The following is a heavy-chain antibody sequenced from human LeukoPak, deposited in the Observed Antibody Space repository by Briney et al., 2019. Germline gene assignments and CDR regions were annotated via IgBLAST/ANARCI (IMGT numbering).Heavy chain of an antibody. CDR1: GGSFSGYY. CDR3: ARQKNRGPLGGMDV. V-gene: IGHV4-34*01. Sequence: SETLSLTCAVYGGSFSGYYWSWIRQPPGKGLEWIGEINHSGSTNYNPSLKSRVTISVDTSKNQFSLKLSSVTAADTAVYYCARQKNRGPLGGMDVWGQGTTVTVSS. J-gene: IGHJ6*02. CDR2: INHSGST. D-gene: IGHD7-27*01.